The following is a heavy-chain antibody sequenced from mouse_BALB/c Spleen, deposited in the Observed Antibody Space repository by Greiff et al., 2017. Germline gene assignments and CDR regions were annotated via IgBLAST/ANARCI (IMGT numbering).Heavy chain of an antibody. J-gene: IGHJ4*01. CDR2: IYPGSGST. D-gene: IGHD1-1*01. CDR1: GYTFTDYV. V-gene: IGHV1-81*01. Sequence: QVQLQQPGPELVKPGASVKMSCKASGYTFTDYVISWVKQRTGQGLEWIGEIYPGSGSTYYNEKFKGKATLTADKSSNTAYMQLSSLTSEDSAVYFCARSSYYGSSYAMDYWGQGTSVTVSS. CDR3: ARSSYYGSSYAMDY.